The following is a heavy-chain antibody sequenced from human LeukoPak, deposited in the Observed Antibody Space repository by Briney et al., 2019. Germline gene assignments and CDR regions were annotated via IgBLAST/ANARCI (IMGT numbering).Heavy chain of an antibody. J-gene: IGHJ4*02. CDR1: GGSISSGGYS. Sequence: SETLSLTCAVSGGSISSGGYSWNWIRQPPGTGLEWIGYIYNSGSTSYNPSLKSRVSLSVDTPKNLFSLTLNSMTAADTAVYYCARGWGPAYCGGDCHRHFDYWGQGTLVTVSS. V-gene: IGHV4-30-4*07. CDR3: ARGWGPAYCGGDCHRHFDY. D-gene: IGHD2-21*02. CDR2: IYNSGST.